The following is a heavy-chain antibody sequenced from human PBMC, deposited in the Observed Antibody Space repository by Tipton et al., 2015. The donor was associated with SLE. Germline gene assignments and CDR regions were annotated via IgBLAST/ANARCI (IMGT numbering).Heavy chain of an antibody. CDR1: GGSISSYY. V-gene: IGHV4-59*01. Sequence: TLSLTCTVSGGSISSYYWSWIRQPPGKGLEWIGYIYYSGSTNYNPSLKSRVTISVDTSKNQFSLKLSSVIAADTAVYYCARVERAARGFDYWGQGTLVTVSS. D-gene: IGHD6-13*01. J-gene: IGHJ4*02. CDR2: IYYSGST. CDR3: ARVERAARGFDY.